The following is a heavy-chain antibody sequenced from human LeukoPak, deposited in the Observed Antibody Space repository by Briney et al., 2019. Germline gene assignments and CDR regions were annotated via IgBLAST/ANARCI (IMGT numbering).Heavy chain of an antibody. V-gene: IGHV1-18*01. CDR2: ISTYDGST. CDR3: AREYSSAFDY. Sequence: ASMKVSCKASGYTFTTYGINWVRQAPGQGLEWMGWISTYDGSTNYAQKLRGRVSMIRDTSTSTAYLELRDLRSDDTAMYYCAREYSSAFDYWGQGTLVTVSS. CDR1: GYTFTTYG. D-gene: IGHD6-25*01. J-gene: IGHJ4*02.